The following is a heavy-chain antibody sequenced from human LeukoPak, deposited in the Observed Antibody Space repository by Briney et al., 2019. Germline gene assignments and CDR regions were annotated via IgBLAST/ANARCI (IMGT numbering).Heavy chain of an antibody. J-gene: IGHJ4*02. CDR2: IIPIFGTA. Sequence: SVEVSCKASGGTFSSYAISWVRQAPGQGLEWMGGIIPIFGTANYAQKFQGRVTITTDESTSTAYMELSSLRSEDTAVYYCAAYYDSSGYYRKNDYWGQGTLVTVSS. V-gene: IGHV1-69*05. CDR1: GGTFSSYA. CDR3: AAYYDSSGYYRKNDY. D-gene: IGHD3-22*01.